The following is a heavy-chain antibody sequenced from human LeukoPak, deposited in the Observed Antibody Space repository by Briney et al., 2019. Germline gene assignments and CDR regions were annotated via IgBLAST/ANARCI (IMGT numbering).Heavy chain of an antibody. CDR3: ARAHPPYYYDSSGYYWESGGFDY. D-gene: IGHD3-22*01. J-gene: IGHJ4*02. CDR2: INPNSGGT. CDR1: GYTFTCYY. V-gene: IGHV1-2*02. Sequence: ASVKVSCKASGYTFTCYYMHWVRQAPGQGLEWMGWINPNSGGTNYAQKFQGRVTMTRDTSISTAYMELSRLRSDDTAVYYCARAHPPYYYDSSGYYWESGGFDYWGQGTLVTVSS.